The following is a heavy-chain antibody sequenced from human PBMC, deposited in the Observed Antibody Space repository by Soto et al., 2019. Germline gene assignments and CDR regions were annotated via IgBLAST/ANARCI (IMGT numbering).Heavy chain of an antibody. CDR3: AIPRRGGGFGGMDV. CDR2: ISGIDGST. D-gene: IGHD3-16*01. CDR1: GFTFGTYA. V-gene: IGHV3-23*01. Sequence: EVRLLESGGNLVQPGGSLRLSCAASGFTFGTYALSWVRQAPGKGLEWVSAISGIDGSTYYAGSVEGRFTISRDNSKNTLHLQMNSLRVADTALYYCAIPRRGGGFGGMDVWGQGTTVRVSS. J-gene: IGHJ6*02.